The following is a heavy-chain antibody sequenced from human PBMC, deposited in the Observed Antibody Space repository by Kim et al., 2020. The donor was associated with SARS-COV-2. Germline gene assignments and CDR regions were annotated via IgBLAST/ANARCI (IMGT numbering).Heavy chain of an antibody. D-gene: IGHD2-21*02. CDR2: IWYDGSNK. Sequence: GGSLRLSCAASGFTFSSYGMHWVRQVPGKGLEWVALIWYDGSNKYYADSVTGRFTISRDDSKNTLYLQMNSLRAEDTAVYYCARDASRNCGGDCFSRYFQQWGQGTLVTVSS. J-gene: IGHJ1*01. V-gene: IGHV3-33*01. CDR1: GFTFSSYG. CDR3: ARDASRNCGGDCFSRYFQQ.